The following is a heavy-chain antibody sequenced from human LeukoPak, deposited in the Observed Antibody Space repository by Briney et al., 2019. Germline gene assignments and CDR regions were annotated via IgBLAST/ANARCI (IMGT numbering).Heavy chain of an antibody. V-gene: IGHV3-30*18. J-gene: IGHJ4*02. CDR3: AKLDSRYYYDSSGQSGYYFDY. D-gene: IGHD3-22*01. CDR1: GFTFDDYE. Sequence: GGSLRLSCAVSGFTFDDYEMNWIRQAPGKGLEWVAVISYDGSNKYYADSVKGRFTISRDNSKNTLYLQMNSLRAEDTAVYYCAKLDSRYYYDSSGQSGYYFDYWGQGTLVTVSS. CDR2: ISYDGSNK.